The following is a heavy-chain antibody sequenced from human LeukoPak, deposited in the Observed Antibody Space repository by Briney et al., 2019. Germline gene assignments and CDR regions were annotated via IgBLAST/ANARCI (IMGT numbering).Heavy chain of an antibody. J-gene: IGHJ4*02. CDR1: GFTFGVYA. CDR3: TRGGEGRAYCGGDCYFDY. V-gene: IGHV3-49*03. D-gene: IGHD2-21*02. CDR2: IRSKAYGGTT. Sequence: PGRSLRLSCTASGFTFGVYAMSWFRQAPGKGLEWVGFIRSKAYGGTTEYAASVKVRLTISRDDDKSTAYLQINSLKTEDTAMYYCTRGGEGRAYCGGDCYFDYWGQGTLVTVSS.